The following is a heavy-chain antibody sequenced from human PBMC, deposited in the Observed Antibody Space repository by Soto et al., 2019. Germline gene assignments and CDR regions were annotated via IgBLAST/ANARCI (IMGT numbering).Heavy chain of an antibody. D-gene: IGHD3-10*01. J-gene: IGHJ4*02. CDR2: ISSSSSTI. CDR1: GFTFSSYS. Sequence: EVQLVESGGGLVQPGGSLRLSCAASGFTFSSYSMNWVRQAPGKGLEWVSYISSSSSTIYYADSVKGRFTISRDNAQNSLYLQMNSLRDEETAVYYCARDYGSGSYILIDYWGQGTLVTVSS. V-gene: IGHV3-48*02. CDR3: ARDYGSGSYILIDY.